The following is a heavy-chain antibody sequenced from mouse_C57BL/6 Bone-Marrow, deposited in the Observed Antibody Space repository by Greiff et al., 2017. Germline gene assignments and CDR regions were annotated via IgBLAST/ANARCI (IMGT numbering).Heavy chain of an antibody. D-gene: IGHD1-1*01. CDR3: ARFPIYYYGSWCAY. V-gene: IGHV1-64*01. J-gene: IGHJ3*01. CDR1: GYTFTSYW. CDR2: IHPNSGST. Sequence: QVQLQQPGAELVKPGASVKLSCKASGYTFTSYWMHWVKQRPGQGLEWIGMIHPNSGSTNYNEKFKSKATLTVDKSSSTAYMQLSSLTSEASAVYYCARFPIYYYGSWCAYWGQGTLVTVSA.